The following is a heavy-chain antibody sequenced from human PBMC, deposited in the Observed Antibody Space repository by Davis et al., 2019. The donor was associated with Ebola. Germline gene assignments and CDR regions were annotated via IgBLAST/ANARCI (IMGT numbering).Heavy chain of an antibody. D-gene: IGHD5-24*01. V-gene: IGHV4-39*07. CDR1: GGSISSSSYY. J-gene: IGHJ4*02. CDR3: ARGLGGYNDPFDY. Sequence: MPSETLSLTCTVSGGSISSSSYYWGWIRQPPGKGLEWIGSIYYSGSTNYNPSLKSRVTISVDTSKNQFSLQLNSVTPEDTAVYYCARGLGGYNDPFDYWGQGILVTVSS. CDR2: IYYSGST.